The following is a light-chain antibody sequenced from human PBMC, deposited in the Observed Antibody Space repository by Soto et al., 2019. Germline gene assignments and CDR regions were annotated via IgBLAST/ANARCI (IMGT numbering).Light chain of an antibody. CDR2: ASS. J-gene: IGKJ5*01. CDR1: QTISSY. Sequence: EIQMTQSPSSLSASVGDRVTITCRASQTISSYLTWYQQRPGKAPNLLIYASSSLQSGVPPRFSGSGSGTVFPLTSSILPHEYVATYCCQQTYCPPFTFGQGTRLEIK. CDR3: QQTYCPPFT. V-gene: IGKV1-39*01.